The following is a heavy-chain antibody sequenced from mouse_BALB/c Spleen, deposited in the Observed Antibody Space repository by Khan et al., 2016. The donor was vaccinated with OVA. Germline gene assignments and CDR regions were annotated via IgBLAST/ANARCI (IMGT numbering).Heavy chain of an antibody. Sequence: VQLQEGGAELARPGASVKMSCKASGYTFTSYTMHWVKQRPGQGLEWIGYINPSTGYTNYYQKFKDKATLTADQSSSTAYMQLSSLTSENSAGYFWSREGPYYGNDGAWLAYWGQGTLVTVSA. D-gene: IGHD2-2*01. CDR2: INPSTGYT. V-gene: IGHV1-4*01. CDR3: SREGPYYGNDGAWLAY. J-gene: IGHJ3*01. CDR1: GYTFTSYT.